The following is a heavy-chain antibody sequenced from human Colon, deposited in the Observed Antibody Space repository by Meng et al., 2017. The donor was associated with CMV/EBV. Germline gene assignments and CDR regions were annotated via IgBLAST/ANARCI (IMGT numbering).Heavy chain of an antibody. Sequence: SETLSLTCTVSGGSISSYYWGWIRQPPGKGLEWIGYIYYSGSTNYNPSLKSRVTISVDTSKNQFYLKLSSVTAADTAVYYCARGGLTPGEGGWFDPWGQGTLVTVSS. V-gene: IGHV4-59*01. CDR1: GGSISSYY. CDR2: IYYSGST. D-gene: IGHD3-9*01. CDR3: ARGGLTPGEGGWFDP. J-gene: IGHJ5*02.